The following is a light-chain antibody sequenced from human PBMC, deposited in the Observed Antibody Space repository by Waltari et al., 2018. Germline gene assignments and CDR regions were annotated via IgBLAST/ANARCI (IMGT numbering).Light chain of an antibody. CDR2: WAS. CDR1: QSVLSTSTGKSY. J-gene: IGKJ1*01. Sequence: EIVMAQSPDSLAVSLGERATINCGSSQSVLSTSTGKSYLAWYQQKPGQPPKLLIYWASTREDGVPDRFSGSGSGTDFTLTISSLQAEDVAVYYCQQYYDTPWTFGQGTKVEIK. CDR3: QQYYDTPWT. V-gene: IGKV4-1*01.